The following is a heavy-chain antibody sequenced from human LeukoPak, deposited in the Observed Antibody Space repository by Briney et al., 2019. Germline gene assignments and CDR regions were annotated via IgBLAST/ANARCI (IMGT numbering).Heavy chain of an antibody. Sequence: SVKVSCKASGGTFSSYAIGWVRQAPGQGLEWMGGIIPIFGTANYAQKFQGRVTITTDESTSTAYMELSSLRSEDTAVYYCARDRTYGDYPGMDYWGQGTLVTVSS. D-gene: IGHD4-17*01. CDR2: IIPIFGTA. J-gene: IGHJ4*02. CDR1: GGTFSSYA. V-gene: IGHV1-69*05. CDR3: ARDRTYGDYPGMDY.